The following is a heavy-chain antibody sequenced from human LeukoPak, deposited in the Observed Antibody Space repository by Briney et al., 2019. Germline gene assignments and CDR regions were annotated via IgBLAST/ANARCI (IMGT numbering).Heavy chain of an antibody. CDR2: STSSGSTT. CDR1: GFIFSDYY. D-gene: IGHD5-18*01. V-gene: IGHV3-11*01. CDR3: ARARYSYGYWFDP. Sequence: GGSLRLSCAASGFIFSDYYMSWIRQAPGKGLEWISYSTSSGSTTYYADSVKGRFTISRDNAKNTLYLQMNNLRAEDTAVYYCARARYSYGYWFDPWGQGTLVTVSS. J-gene: IGHJ5*02.